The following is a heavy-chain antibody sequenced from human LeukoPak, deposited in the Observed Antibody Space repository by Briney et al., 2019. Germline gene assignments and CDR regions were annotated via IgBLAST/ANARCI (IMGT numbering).Heavy chain of an antibody. J-gene: IGHJ5*02. CDR1: GFTFSTSW. D-gene: IGHD4-17*01. CDR2: IKQDGSEK. V-gene: IGHV3-7*05. CDR3: ADQEPYGDYTP. Sequence: GGSLRLSCEASGFTFSTSWMSWVRQAPGKGLEWVANIKQDGSEKYYVDSVKGRFTISRDNAKNSLYLQMNSLRAEDTAVYYCADQEPYGDYTPWGQGTLVTVSS.